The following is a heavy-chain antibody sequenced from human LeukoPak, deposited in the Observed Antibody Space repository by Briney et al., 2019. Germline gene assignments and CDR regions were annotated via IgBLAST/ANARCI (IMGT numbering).Heavy chain of an antibody. CDR2: IDYSGST. D-gene: IGHD4-17*01. V-gene: IGHV4-59*01. J-gene: IGHJ5*02. CDR1: GGTISRNY. CDR3: ARYGDTRFAP. Sequence: PSETLSLTCTVSGGTISRNYWSWIRQPPGKGLEWIAYIDYSGSTNYNPSLKSRVTISVDTSKNQFSLKLSPVTAAGTAVYYCARYGDTRFAPWGQGTLVTVSS.